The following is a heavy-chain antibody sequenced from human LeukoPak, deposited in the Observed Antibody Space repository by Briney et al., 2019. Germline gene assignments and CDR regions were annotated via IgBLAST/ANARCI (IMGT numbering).Heavy chain of an antibody. CDR1: GFTFSSYS. D-gene: IGHD3-22*01. Sequence: GGSLRLSCAASGFTFSSYSMNWVRQAPGKGLEWVSSISSSSYIYYADSVKGRFTISRDNAKNSLYLQMNSLRAEDTAVYYCAREGYYDSSLDYWGQGTLVTVSS. CDR3: AREGYYDSSLDY. J-gene: IGHJ4*02. V-gene: IGHV3-21*01. CDR2: ISSSSYI.